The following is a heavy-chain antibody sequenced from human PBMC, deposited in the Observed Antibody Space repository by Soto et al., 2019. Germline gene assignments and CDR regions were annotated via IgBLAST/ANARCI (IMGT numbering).Heavy chain of an antibody. Sequence: PWGSLRLSCAASGFTFSSYGMHWVRQAPGKGLEWVAVISYDGSNKYYADSVKGRFTISRDNSKNTLYLQMNSLRAEDTAVYYCAKTGVDTAMEIDYWGQGTLVTVSS. D-gene: IGHD5-18*01. V-gene: IGHV3-30*18. CDR2: ISYDGSNK. J-gene: IGHJ4*02. CDR3: AKTGVDTAMEIDY. CDR1: GFTFSSYG.